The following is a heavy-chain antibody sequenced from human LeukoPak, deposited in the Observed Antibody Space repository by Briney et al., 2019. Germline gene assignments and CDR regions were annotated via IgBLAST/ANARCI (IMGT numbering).Heavy chain of an antibody. Sequence: QVQLQQWGAGLLKPSETLSLTCAVYGGSFSGYYWSWIRQPPGKGLEWIGEINHSGSTNYDPSLKSRVTISVDTSKNQFSLKLSSVTAADTAVYYCARGRRWFGSNYFDYWGQGTLVTVSS. V-gene: IGHV4-34*02. D-gene: IGHD3-10*01. J-gene: IGHJ4*02. CDR3: ARGRRWFGSNYFDY. CDR1: GGSFSGYY. CDR2: INHSGST.